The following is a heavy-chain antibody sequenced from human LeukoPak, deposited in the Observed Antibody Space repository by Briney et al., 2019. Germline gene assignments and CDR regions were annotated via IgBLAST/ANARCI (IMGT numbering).Heavy chain of an antibody. CDR1: GGSISSGSYY. CDR2: IYTSGST. J-gene: IGHJ4*02. V-gene: IGHV4-61*02. CDR3: ARRVHSSSWSSYFDY. Sequence: SQTLSLTCTVSGGSISSGSYYWSWIRQPAGKGLEWIGRIYTSGSTNYNPSLKSRVTISVDTSKNQFSLKLSSVTAADTAVYYCARRVHSSSWSSYFDYWGQETLVTVSS. D-gene: IGHD6-13*01.